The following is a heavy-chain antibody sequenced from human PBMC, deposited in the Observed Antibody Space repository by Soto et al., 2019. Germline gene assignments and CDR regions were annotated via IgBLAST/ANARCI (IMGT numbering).Heavy chain of an antibody. D-gene: IGHD3-10*01. CDR1: GGTFSSYA. CDR3: ASGSMVRGFSPPHHFDY. V-gene: IGHV1-69*12. J-gene: IGHJ4*02. CDR2: IIPIFGTA. Sequence: QVQLVQSGAEVKKPGSSVKVSCKASGGTFSSYAISWVRQAPGQGLEWLGGIIPIFGTANYAQKFQGRVTITADEVTTTAYGQLASLKSEDTAVYYWASGSMVRGFSPPHHFDYWCEGTLVTVSS.